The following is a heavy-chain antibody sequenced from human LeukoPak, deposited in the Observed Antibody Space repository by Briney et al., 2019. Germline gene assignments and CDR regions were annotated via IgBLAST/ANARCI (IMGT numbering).Heavy chain of an antibody. Sequence: ASVKFSCKSSGYTFTSYAIHWGGHAPGQRLEWMGRINAGNGNIIYSQNFQGRVTITRDTSASAAYMELSSLRSEDTAVYYCARAFDSGLNYWGQGTLVSVSS. CDR1: GYTFTSYA. CDR2: INAGNGNI. D-gene: IGHD6-19*01. J-gene: IGHJ4*02. V-gene: IGHV1-3*01. CDR3: ARAFDSGLNY.